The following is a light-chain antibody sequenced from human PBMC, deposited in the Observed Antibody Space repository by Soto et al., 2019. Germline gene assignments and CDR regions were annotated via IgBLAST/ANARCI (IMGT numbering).Light chain of an antibody. CDR3: QQYNEWPLT. Sequence: EIVMTQSPATLSVSPGERATLSCRASHNVNSNLAWYQQKPGQAPRLLIYGTSTRATGIPVRFSGSGSGTEFTVTLSSLQSEDSAVYYCQQYNEWPLTFGGGTKVEIK. CDR1: HNVNSN. V-gene: IGKV3-15*01. J-gene: IGKJ4*01. CDR2: GTS.